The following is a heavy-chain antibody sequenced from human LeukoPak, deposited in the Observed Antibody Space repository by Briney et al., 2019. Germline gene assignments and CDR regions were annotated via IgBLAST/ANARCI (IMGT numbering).Heavy chain of an antibody. CDR1: GGSISSHSYY. D-gene: IGHD3-16*02. V-gene: IGHV3-7*01. Sequence: ETLSLTCTVSGGSISSHSYYWGWIRQPPGKGLEWVANIKQDGSEKYYVDSVKGRFTISRDNAKNSLYLQMNSLRAEDTAVYYCARGTAGGVINWGIDYWGQGTLVTVSS. CDR2: IKQDGSEK. J-gene: IGHJ4*02. CDR3: ARGTAGGVINWGIDY.